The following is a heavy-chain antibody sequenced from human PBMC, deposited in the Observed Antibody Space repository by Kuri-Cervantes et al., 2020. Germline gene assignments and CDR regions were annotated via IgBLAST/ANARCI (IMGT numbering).Heavy chain of an antibody. CDR1: GYSFTSYW. V-gene: IGHV5-51*01. J-gene: IGHJ4*02. Sequence: GGSLRLSCKGSGYSFTSYWIGWVRQMPGKGLEWMGIIYPGDSDTRYSPSFQGQVTISADKSISTAYLQWSSLKASDTAMYYYARQSSEYSSGWYGGWGQGTLVTVSS. CDR3: ARQSSEYSSGWYGG. CDR2: IYPGDSDT. D-gene: IGHD6-19*01.